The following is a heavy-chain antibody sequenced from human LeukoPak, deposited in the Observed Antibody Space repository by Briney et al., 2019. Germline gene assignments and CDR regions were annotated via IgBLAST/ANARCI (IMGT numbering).Heavy chain of an antibody. CDR2: IYYSGST. J-gene: IGHJ4*02. Sequence: SETLSLTCTVSGSSLSGFYWSWIRQPPGKGLEWIADIYYSGSTNYNPSLKSRVTISVDTSKNQFSLKLNSVTAADTAVYYCARGTTVITPQFDYWGQGTLVTVSS. D-gene: IGHD4-23*01. CDR3: ARGTTVITPQFDY. CDR1: GSSLSGFY. V-gene: IGHV4-59*01.